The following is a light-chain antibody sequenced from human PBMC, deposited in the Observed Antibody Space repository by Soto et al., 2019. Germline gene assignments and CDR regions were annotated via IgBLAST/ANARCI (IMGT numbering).Light chain of an antibody. Sequence: EVVLTQSPATLSLSPGERATLSCRASENVRTFVDWYQQKPGQAPRLLIYGASNRATGIPARFSGSGSGTDLTLAISNLEPEDFAVYYCQQHSHWTQWTFGQGTRVEIQ. J-gene: IGKJ1*01. CDR2: GAS. CDR1: ENVRTF. CDR3: QQHSHWTQWT. V-gene: IGKV3-11*01.